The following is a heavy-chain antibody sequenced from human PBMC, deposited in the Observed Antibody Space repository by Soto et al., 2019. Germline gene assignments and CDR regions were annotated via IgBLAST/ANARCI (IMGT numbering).Heavy chain of an antibody. Sequence: PSETLSLTCTVSGGSISSGGYYWSWIRQHPGKGLEWIGYIYYSGSTYYNPSLKSRVTISVDTSKNQFSLKLSSVTAADTAVYYCASNIADPDTYYYGMDVWGQGTTVTVSS. CDR3: ASNIADPDTYYYGMDV. CDR1: GGSISSGGYY. J-gene: IGHJ6*02. CDR2: IYYSGST. D-gene: IGHD6-13*01. V-gene: IGHV4-31*03.